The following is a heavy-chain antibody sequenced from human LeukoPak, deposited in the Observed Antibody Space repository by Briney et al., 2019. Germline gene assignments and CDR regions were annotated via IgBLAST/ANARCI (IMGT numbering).Heavy chain of an antibody. CDR3: ARIRSDNSCYYY. CDR2: ISSSSSYI. D-gene: IGHD2-2*01. CDR1: GFTFSSYS. Sequence: GGSLRLSCAASGFTFSSYSMNWVRQAPGKGLEWVSSISSSSSYIYYADSVKGRFTISRDNAKNSLYLQMNSLRVEDTAVYYCARIRSDNSCYYYWGQGTLVTVSS. V-gene: IGHV3-21*01. J-gene: IGHJ4*02.